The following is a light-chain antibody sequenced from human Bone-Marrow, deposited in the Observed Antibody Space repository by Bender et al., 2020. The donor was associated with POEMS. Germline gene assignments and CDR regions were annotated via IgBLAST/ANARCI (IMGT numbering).Light chain of an antibody. J-gene: IGLJ3*02. CDR1: SSNIESNY. Sequence: QSVLTQPPSASETPGQRVTISCSGSSSNIESNYVYWYQHLPGTAPKLLIYRDNRRPSGVPDRFSGSKSGTSASLAISDIQSEDEGDYYCSSWDDSLSGWVFGGGTKLTVL. V-gene: IGLV1-47*01. CDR2: RDN. CDR3: SSWDDSLSGWV.